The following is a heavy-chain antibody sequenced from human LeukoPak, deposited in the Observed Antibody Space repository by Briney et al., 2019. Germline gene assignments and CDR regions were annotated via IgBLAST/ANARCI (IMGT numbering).Heavy chain of an antibody. D-gene: IGHD3-16*01. CDR2: INSGGTTT. V-gene: IGHV3-48*03. J-gene: IGHJ4*02. CDR3: ARDRPTSDRDYVFFY. Sequence: GGSLRLYCEASGYTFSNHEMNWVRQAPGKGLEWLSYINSGGTTTYYADSVKGRFIISRDNAKNSLYLQMNSLRADDTAVYYCARDRPTSDRDYVFFYWGQGNLVIVSS. CDR1: GYTFSNHE.